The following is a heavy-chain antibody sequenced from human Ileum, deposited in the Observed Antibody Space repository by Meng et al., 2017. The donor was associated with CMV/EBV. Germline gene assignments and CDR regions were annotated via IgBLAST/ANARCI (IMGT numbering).Heavy chain of an antibody. V-gene: IGHV5-51*01. CDR3: ARQAARAGADY. D-gene: IGHD6-6*01. Sequence: KVSCKTSGYDFTSYWIGWVRQISGKGLEWMGIIHPLDSDTRYSPSFQGQVTISVDRSIATAYLQWDSLRASDTAVYFCARQAARAGADYWGPGVQVTVSS. J-gene: IGHJ4*02. CDR1: GYDFTSYW. CDR2: IHPLDSDT.